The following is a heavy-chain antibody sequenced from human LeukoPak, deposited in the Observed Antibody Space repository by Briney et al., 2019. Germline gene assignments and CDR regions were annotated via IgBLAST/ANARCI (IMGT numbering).Heavy chain of an antibody. CDR2: ISASGGGT. CDR1: GFTFNIYA. Sequence: PGGSLRLSCAPSGFTFNIYAMNWVRQAPGKGLEWVSGISASGGGTYYADSVKGRFTISRDNSKNTLYLQMSSLRAEDTAIYYCAKDRIAAAGAKGGWSDPWGQGTLVTVSS. J-gene: IGHJ5*02. CDR3: AKDRIAAAGAKGGWSDP. V-gene: IGHV3-23*01. D-gene: IGHD6-13*01.